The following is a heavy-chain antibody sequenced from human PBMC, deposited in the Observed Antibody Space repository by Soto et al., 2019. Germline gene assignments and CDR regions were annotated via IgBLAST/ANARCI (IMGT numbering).Heavy chain of an antibody. V-gene: IGHV3-30*18. CDR1: GFTFSSYG. CDR2: ISYDGSNK. D-gene: IGHD6-19*01. CDR3: AKDQDIRIIAVAGPFDY. Sequence: PGGSLRLSCAASGFTFSSYGMHWVRQAPGKGLEWVAVISYDGSNKYYADSVKGRFTISRDNSKNTLYLQMNSLRAEDTAVYYCAKDQDIRIIAVAGPFDYWGQGTLVTVS. J-gene: IGHJ4*02.